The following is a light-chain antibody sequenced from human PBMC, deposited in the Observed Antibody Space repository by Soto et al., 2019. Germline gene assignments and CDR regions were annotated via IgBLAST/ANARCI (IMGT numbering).Light chain of an antibody. CDR3: QLYSASPRT. Sequence: EVVLRQSPGTLSLSPGERATLSCRASRTVDGNYLAWYHQKPGQAPRLLIHSASTRAPGIPDRFSASGAGTDFTLTISRLEPEDSAVYYCQLYSASPRTFGPGTKVDIK. V-gene: IGKV3-20*01. CDR2: SAS. CDR1: RTVDGNY. J-gene: IGKJ3*01.